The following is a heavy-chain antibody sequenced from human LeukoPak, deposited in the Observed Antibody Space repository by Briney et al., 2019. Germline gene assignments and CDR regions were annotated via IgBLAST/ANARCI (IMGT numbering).Heavy chain of an antibody. J-gene: IGHJ4*02. CDR1: GFTFDDYS. CDR2: VKSKTDGGTT. CDR3: TTEWGLRLYYFDY. Sequence: KPGGSLRLSCAASGFTFDDYSMHWVRQAPGKGLEWVGRVKSKTDGGTTDYAAPVKGRFTISRDDSKNTVYLQMNSLKTEDTAVYYCTTEWGLRLYYFDYWGQGTLVTVSS. V-gene: IGHV3-15*01. D-gene: IGHD1-26*01.